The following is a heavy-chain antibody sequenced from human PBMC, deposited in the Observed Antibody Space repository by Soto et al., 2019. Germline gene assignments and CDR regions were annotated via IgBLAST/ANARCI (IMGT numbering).Heavy chain of an antibody. J-gene: IGHJ5*02. CDR1: GGSISSGGYA. V-gene: IGHV4-30-2*01. D-gene: IGHD1-7*01. Sequence: QMRLQESGSGLVKPSQTLSLTCAVSGGSISSGGYAWNWIRQPPGKGLEWIGYIYHSGYTSYNPSLKNRVTISVDKSKSLFSLTLSFVTAADTAVYYCARDSLTGNYFDPWGQGTLVTVSS. CDR3: ARDSLTGNYFDP. CDR2: IYHSGYT.